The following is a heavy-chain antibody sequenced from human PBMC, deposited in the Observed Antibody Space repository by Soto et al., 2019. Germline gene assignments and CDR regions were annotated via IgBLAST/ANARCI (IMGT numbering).Heavy chain of an antibody. CDR3: AACSGYYKFDY. D-gene: IGHD3-22*01. CDR2: ISSSGTSR. Sequence: GGSLRLSCTASGLTFSGYYMSWIRQAPGKGPEWLSYISSSGTSRYYAESVKGRFTISRDNAKNSVYLQINSLRADDTAVYYCAACSGYYKFDYWGQGTLVTVSS. CDR1: GLTFSGYY. V-gene: IGHV3-11*01. J-gene: IGHJ4*02.